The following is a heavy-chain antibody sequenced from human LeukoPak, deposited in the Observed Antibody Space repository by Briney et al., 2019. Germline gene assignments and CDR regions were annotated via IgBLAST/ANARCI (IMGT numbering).Heavy chain of an antibody. D-gene: IGHD1-26*01. Sequence: ASVKVSCKASGYTFTSYDINWVRQATGQGLEWMGWMNPNSGNTSYAQKFQGRVTMTRNTSISTAYMELSSLRSEDTAVYYCARGKGIVGATTGDYWGQGTLVTVSS. V-gene: IGHV1-8*01. CDR3: ARGKGIVGATTGDY. CDR1: GYTFTSYD. CDR2: MNPNSGNT. J-gene: IGHJ4*02.